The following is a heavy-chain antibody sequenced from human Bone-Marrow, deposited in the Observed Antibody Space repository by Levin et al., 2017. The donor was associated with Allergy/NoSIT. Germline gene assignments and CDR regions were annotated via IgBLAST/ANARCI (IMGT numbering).Heavy chain of an antibody. CDR3: ARESSGWRDVDDAFDM. J-gene: IGHJ3*02. CDR1: GFTLRIYS. D-gene: IGHD6-19*01. V-gene: IGHV3-21*01. Sequence: GGSLRLSCEASGFTLRIYSVSWVRRAPGKGLEWVSSISSSSSDIHYRDSVKGRFTISRAHAKIYLQMNSLRVDDTAHYYCARESSGWRDVDDAFDMWGRGTMVTVSA. CDR2: ISSSSSDI.